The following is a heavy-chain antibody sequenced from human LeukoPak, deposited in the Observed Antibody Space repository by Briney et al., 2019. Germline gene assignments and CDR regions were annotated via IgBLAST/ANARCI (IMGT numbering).Heavy chain of an antibody. J-gene: IGHJ6*03. V-gene: IGHV1-69*05. CDR2: IIPIFGTA. Sequence: GSSVKVSCKASGGTFSSYAISWVRQAPGQGLEWMGRIIPIFGTANYAQKFQGRVTSTTDESTSTAYMELSSLRSEDTAVYYCARVVLQTGYSLYDSGVPSYYYYYIHVRGQGTTVPVSS. CDR3: ARVVLQTGYSLYDSGVPSYYYYYIHV. D-gene: IGHD5/OR15-5a*01. CDR1: GGTFSSYA.